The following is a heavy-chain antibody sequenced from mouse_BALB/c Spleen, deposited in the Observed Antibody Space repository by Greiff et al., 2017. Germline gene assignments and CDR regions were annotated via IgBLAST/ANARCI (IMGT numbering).Heavy chain of an antibody. CDR3: ASPSRDYDDGFYYYAMDY. J-gene: IGHJ4*01. D-gene: IGHD2-4*01. CDR1: GFNIKDTY. V-gene: IGHV14-3*02. Sequence: EVQLQQSGAELVKPGASVKLSCTASGFNIKDTYMHWVKQRPEQGLEWIGRIDPANGNTKYDPKFQGKATITADTSSNTAYLQLSSLTSEDTAVYYCASPSRDYDDGFYYYAMDYWGQGTSVTVSS. CDR2: IDPANGNT.